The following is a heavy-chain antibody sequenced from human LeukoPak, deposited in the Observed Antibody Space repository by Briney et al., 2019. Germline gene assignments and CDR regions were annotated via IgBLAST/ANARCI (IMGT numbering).Heavy chain of an antibody. D-gene: IGHD2-2*01. J-gene: IGHJ4*02. CDR3: ARNSAYCSSTSCYYY. CDR1: GGSISSYY. V-gene: IGHV4-59*01. Sequence: SETLSLTCSVSGGSISSYYWSWIRQPPGKGLEWIGYIYYSGNINYNPSFKSRVTISIDTSKNQFSLSLSSVTAADTAVYYCARNSAYCSSTSCYYYWGQGTLVTVSS. CDR2: IYYSGNI.